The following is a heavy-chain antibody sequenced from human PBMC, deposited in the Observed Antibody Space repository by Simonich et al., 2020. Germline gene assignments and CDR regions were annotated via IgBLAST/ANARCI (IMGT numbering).Heavy chain of an antibody. CDR2: ISAYNGNT. CDR3: ARASRGTWWYYYFDY. D-gene: IGHD2-15*01. V-gene: IGHV1-18*01. CDR1: GYTFTSYG. Sequence: QVQLVQSGAEVKKPGASVKVSCKASGYTFTSYGISWGRQAPGKGLEWMGRISAYNGNTNYAQKLQGRVTMTTDTSTSTAYMELRSLRSDDTAVYYCARASRGTWWYYYFDYWGQGTLVTVSS. J-gene: IGHJ4*02.